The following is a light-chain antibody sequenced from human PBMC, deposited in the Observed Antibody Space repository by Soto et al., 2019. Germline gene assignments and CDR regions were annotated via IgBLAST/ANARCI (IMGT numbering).Light chain of an antibody. CDR1: SSEVGGYNS. J-gene: IGLJ1*01. V-gene: IGLV2-14*03. CDR3: SSYTSSMTNV. Sequence: QSVLTQPASVSGSPGQSITISCTGTSSEVGGYNSVSWYQHPPGKAPNLLLFDVVDRLSGVFFRFSGSKSGNTASLTFSGLQAADEADYFCSSYTSSMTNVFGSGTKVTVL. CDR2: DVV.